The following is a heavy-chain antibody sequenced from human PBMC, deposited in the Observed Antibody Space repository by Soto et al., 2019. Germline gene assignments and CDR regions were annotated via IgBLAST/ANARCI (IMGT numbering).Heavy chain of an antibody. CDR2: IMPSSGTA. D-gene: IGHD2-2*01. Sequence: QVQLVQSGAEVKKPGSSVKVSCKASGGTFSSYAISWVRQAPGQGLEWMGGIMPSSGTANYAQKFQGRVTITADESTSTAYMELSSLRSEDTAVYYCARSQGSSTSLEIYYYYYYGMDVWGQGTTVTVSS. CDR3: ARSQGSSTSLEIYYYYYYGMDV. CDR1: GGTFSSYA. J-gene: IGHJ6*02. V-gene: IGHV1-69*01.